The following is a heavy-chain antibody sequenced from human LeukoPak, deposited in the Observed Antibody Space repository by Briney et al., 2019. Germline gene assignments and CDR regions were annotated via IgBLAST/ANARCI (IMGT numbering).Heavy chain of an antibody. CDR3: AKRGVVIRGILVIGYHQEAYHYDF. V-gene: IGHV3-23*01. CDR1: RNSLRKYE. D-gene: IGHD3-10*01. Sequence: VGSHGVDSVASRNSLRKYESACVGEGPGKRMKWVSYIIERGGSTTYADSVKGRFTISRDSCLNTLYLQMNNLRAEDTAVYFCAKRGVVIRGILVIGYHQEAYHYDFWGQGVLVTVSS. J-gene: IGHJ4*02. CDR2: IIERGGST.